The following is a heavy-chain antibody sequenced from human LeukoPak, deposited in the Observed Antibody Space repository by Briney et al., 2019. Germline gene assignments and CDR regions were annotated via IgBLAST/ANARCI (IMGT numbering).Heavy chain of an antibody. CDR3: AIVGATIDFDY. D-gene: IGHD1-26*01. Sequence: GGSLRLSCAASGFTLSSYSMNWVRQAPGKGLEWVSSISSSSSYIYYADSVKGRFTISRDNARNSLYLQMNSLRAEDTAVYYCAIVGATIDFDYWGQGTLVTVSS. J-gene: IGHJ4*02. CDR1: GFTLSSYS. V-gene: IGHV3-21*01. CDR2: ISSSSSYI.